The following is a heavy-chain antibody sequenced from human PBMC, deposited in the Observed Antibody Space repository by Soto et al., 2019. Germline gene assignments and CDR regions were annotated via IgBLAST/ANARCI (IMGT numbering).Heavy chain of an antibody. Sequence: GESLKISCKGSGYSFTSYWISWVRQMPGKGLEWMGRIDPSDSYTNYSPSFQGHVTISADKSISTAYLQWSSLKASDTAMYYCERWCSSTSCGYMGPYYYYGMDVWGQETTFTTSS. CDR2: IDPSDSYT. CDR3: ERWCSSTSCGYMGPYYYYGMDV. D-gene: IGHD2-2*01. V-gene: IGHV5-10-1*01. CDR1: GYSFTSYW. J-gene: IGHJ6*02.